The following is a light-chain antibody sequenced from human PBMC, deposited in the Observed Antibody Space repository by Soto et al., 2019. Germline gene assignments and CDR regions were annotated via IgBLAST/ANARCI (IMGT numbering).Light chain of an antibody. V-gene: IGKV1-39*01. J-gene: IGKJ2*01. CDR2: AAS. Sequence: DIQMTQSPSSLSAAVGDRVTITCRASQSISSYLNWYQQKPGKAPKLLIYAASSLQSGAPSRFSVSGSGTDFTLTISSLQPEDFATYYCQQSYSALMYTFGQGTKLEIK. CDR3: QQSYSALMYT. CDR1: QSISSY.